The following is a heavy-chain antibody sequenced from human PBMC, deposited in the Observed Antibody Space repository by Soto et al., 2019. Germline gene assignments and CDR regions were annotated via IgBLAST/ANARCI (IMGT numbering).Heavy chain of an antibody. D-gene: IGHD3-22*01. Sequence: GGSLRLSCAASGFTFSSYWMHWVRQDPGMGLVWVATINTDGTTTQYADSVKGRFTVSRGNARNTLFLQMNGLRAEDTALYYCAKWKPITTILGVSWGQGTLVTVSS. V-gene: IGHV3-74*01. CDR2: INTDGTTT. J-gene: IGHJ5*02. CDR1: GFTFSSYW. CDR3: AKWKPITTILGVS.